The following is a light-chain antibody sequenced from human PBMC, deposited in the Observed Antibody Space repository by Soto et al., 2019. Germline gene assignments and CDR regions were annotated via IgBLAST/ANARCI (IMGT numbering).Light chain of an antibody. CDR3: SSYTSSSPGV. Sequence: QSVLTQPGSVSGSPGQSITISCTGTSSDVGGYNYVSWYQQHPGKAPKLMIYEVSNRPSGVSNRFSGSKSGNTASLTISGLQAEDEADYYCSSYTSSSPGVFGTGTKVTV. J-gene: IGLJ1*01. V-gene: IGLV2-14*01. CDR2: EVS. CDR1: SSDVGGYNY.